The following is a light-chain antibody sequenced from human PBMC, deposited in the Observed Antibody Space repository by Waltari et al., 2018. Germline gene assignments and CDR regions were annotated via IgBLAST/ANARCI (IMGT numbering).Light chain of an antibody. CDR3: QHYDPVLRSIT. V-gene: IGKV4-1*01. J-gene: IGKJ5*01. Sequence: DFVMTQSPDSLAVSLGERVTINCKSSQSVSFSSNNRHYLSWYQQRPGQPPKLLIYWASTRESGVPDRFSGSGSGTDFTLTIASLQAEDVAVYFCQHYDPVLRSITFGQGTRLEIK. CDR2: WAS. CDR1: QSVSFSSNNRHY.